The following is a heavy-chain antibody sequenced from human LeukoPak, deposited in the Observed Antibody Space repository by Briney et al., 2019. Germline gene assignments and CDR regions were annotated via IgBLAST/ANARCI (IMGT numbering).Heavy chain of an antibody. CDR2: INVGNGDT. CDR3: ARDSSGWYDYFFDC. J-gene: IGHJ4*02. V-gene: IGHV1-3*01. D-gene: IGHD6-19*01. Sequence: ASVTVSCKASGYTFSTYAMHWVRQAPGQRLEWMGWINVGNGDTKYSQKFQGRVTITRDTSASTAYMELRSLRSEDTAVYYCARDSSGWYDYFFDCWGQGTLVTVSS. CDR1: GYTFSTYA.